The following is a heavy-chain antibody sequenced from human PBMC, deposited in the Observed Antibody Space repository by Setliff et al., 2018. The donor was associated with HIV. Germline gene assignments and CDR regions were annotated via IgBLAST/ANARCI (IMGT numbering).Heavy chain of an antibody. J-gene: IGHJ4*02. CDR1: GYIFTDYY. D-gene: IGHD2-2*01. CDR2: INPYGGAA. CDR3: ARVYCSTRSCVDKWYFDY. V-gene: IGHV1-46*01. Sequence: ASVKVSCKASGYIFTDYYLHWVRQAPGQGLEWMGVINPYGGAADFAQRFRDRLAMTTDTSTSTVFLELSSLRSEDTAIYYCARVYCSTRSCVDKWYFDYWGQGTLVTVSS.